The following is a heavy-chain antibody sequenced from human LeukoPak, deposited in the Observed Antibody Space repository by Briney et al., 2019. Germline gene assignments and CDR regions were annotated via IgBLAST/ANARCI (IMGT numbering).Heavy chain of an antibody. D-gene: IGHD3-22*01. J-gene: IGHJ4*02. CDR2: ISGSGGST. CDR1: GFTFSSYA. Sequence: GGSLRLSCAASGFTFSSYAMSWVRRAPGKGLEWVSAISGSGGSTYYADSVKGRFTISRDNSKNTLYLQINSLRAEDTAVYYCAKDLYYYDSSGYYYENYFDYWGQGTLVTVSS. CDR3: AKDLYYYDSSGYYYENYFDY. V-gene: IGHV3-23*01.